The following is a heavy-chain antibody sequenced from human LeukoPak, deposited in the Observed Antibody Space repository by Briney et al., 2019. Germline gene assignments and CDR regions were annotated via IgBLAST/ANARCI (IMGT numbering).Heavy chain of an antibody. CDR1: GFTLSSYW. Sequence: PGGSLRLSCAASGFTLSSYWMSWVRQAPGKGLEWVANIKQDGNEKYYVDSVKGRFTISRDNAKNSLYLQMNSLRAEDTAVYYCARATASNWFDPWGQGTLVTVSS. J-gene: IGHJ5*02. V-gene: IGHV3-7*01. D-gene: IGHD2-21*01. CDR2: IKQDGNEK. CDR3: ARATASNWFDP.